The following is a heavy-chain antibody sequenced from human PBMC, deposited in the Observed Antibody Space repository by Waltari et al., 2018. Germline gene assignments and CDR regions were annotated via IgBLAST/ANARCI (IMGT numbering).Heavy chain of an antibody. D-gene: IGHD2-15*01. CDR2: ITFDGSRT. Sequence: VQLVESGGGLVQPGGSLRLSCEASGFTFSSYWMHWVRLVPGKGLVWVSAITFDGSRTRYADSVKRRFTISRDNAYNTLYLQMNSLRAEDTAVYYCATHRPGGYGMDVWGHGTTVTVSS. J-gene: IGHJ6*02. CDR1: GFTFSSYW. V-gene: IGHV3-74*01. CDR3: ATHRPGGYGMDV.